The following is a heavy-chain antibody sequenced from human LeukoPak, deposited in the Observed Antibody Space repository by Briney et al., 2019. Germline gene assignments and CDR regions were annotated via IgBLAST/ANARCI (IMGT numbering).Heavy chain of an antibody. D-gene: IGHD3-10*01. CDR1: GGSISSGDYY. J-gene: IGHJ4*02. Sequence: SQTLSLTCTVSGGSISSGDYYWSWIRQPPGKGLEWIGYTYYSGSTYYNPSLKSRVTISVDRSKNQFSLKLSSVTAADTAVYYCARGLRGYGSGPEPIDYWGQGTLVTVSS. CDR3: ARGLRGYGSGPEPIDY. CDR2: TYYSGST. V-gene: IGHV4-30-4*01.